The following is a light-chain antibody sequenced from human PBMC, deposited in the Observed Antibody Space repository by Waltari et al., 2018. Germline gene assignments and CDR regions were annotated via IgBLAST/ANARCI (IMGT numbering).Light chain of an antibody. CDR1: KLGDQY. V-gene: IGLV3-1*01. CDR2: EDS. CDR3: QTWTSSGVV. J-gene: IGLJ2*01. Sequence: SFDLTQAQSVSVSPGQTASVTCSGDKLGDQYVCWYQQKPGHSPVLLIYEDSERPSGIPGRFSGSNSWNTATLTISATQAMDEADYYCQTWTSSGVVFGGGTKLTVL.